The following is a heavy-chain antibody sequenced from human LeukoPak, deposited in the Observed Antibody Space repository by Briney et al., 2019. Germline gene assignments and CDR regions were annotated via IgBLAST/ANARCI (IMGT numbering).Heavy chain of an antibody. CDR3: ASTVTKGDAFDI. CDR2: IWYDGSNK. V-gene: IGHV3-33*08. Sequence: SLRLSCAASGFTFRSYSMSWVRQAPGKGLEWVAVIWYDGSNKYYADSVKGRFTISRDNSKNTLYLQMNSLRAEDTAVYYCASTVTKGDAFDIWGQGTMVTVSS. J-gene: IGHJ3*02. CDR1: GFTFRSYS. D-gene: IGHD4-17*01.